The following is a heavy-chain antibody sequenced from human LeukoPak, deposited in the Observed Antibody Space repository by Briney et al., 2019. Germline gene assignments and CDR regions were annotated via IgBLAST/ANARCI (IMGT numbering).Heavy chain of an antibody. CDR3: ARGIPPRYCSGGSCYHNWFDP. CDR2: INPNSGGT. Sequence: ASVKVSCKASGYTFTGYYMHWVRQAPGQGLEWMGWINPNSGGTNYAQKFQGRVTMTRDTSISTAYMELSRLRSDDTAVYYCARGIPPRYCSGGSCYHNWFDPWGQGTLVTVSS. D-gene: IGHD2-15*01. CDR1: GYTFTGYY. J-gene: IGHJ5*02. V-gene: IGHV1-2*02.